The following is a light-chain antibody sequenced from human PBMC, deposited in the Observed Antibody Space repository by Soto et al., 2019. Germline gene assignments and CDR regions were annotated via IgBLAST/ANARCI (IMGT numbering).Light chain of an antibody. V-gene: IGLV1-51*01. CDR2: DDN. CDR1: SSNIGGNS. CDR3: GSWDSSLSAYV. Sequence: QSVMTQPPSVSEAPGQKVTISCSGSSSNIGGNSVSWYQQLPGTAPKLLIYDDNKRPSGIPDRFSGSKSGTSATLCITGFQKGEEADDYCGSWDSSLSAYVFGTGTKLTVL. J-gene: IGLJ1*01.